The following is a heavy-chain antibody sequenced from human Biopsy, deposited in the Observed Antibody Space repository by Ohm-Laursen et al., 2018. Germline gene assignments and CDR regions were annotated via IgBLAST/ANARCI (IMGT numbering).Heavy chain of an antibody. CDR1: GFTFSGSA. V-gene: IGHV1-58*01. Sequence: SVKVSCKASGFTFSGSAVQWVRQAREQRLEWIGWIVVGSGHTNYAQKFQERVTITRDMSTSTAYMELTSLRSEDTAVYYCAATSTLYYYYYAMDVWDQGTTITVSS. J-gene: IGHJ6*02. CDR3: AATSTLYYYYYAMDV. CDR2: IVVGSGHT.